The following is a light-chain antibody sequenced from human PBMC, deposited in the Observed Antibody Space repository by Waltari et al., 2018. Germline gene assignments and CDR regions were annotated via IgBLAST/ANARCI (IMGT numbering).Light chain of an antibody. CDR2: DNI. J-gene: IGLJ2*01. Sequence: QSVLTQPPSVSGAPGQRVTISCTGSSSNIGAGYAVHWYQQLPGTAPQLLIYDNIKRPSGVPDRFPGSRSGTSASLAITGLQAEDEAQYYCQSYDSSLSGSIFGGGTKLTVL. CDR1: SSNIGAGYA. V-gene: IGLV1-40*01. CDR3: QSYDSSLSGSI.